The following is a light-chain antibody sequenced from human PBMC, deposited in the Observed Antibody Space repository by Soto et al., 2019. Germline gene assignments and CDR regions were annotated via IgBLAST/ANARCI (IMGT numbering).Light chain of an antibody. CDR3: SSYTSSSTVV. J-gene: IGLJ2*01. CDR1: SSDVGDYSY. V-gene: IGLV2-14*01. Sequence: QLVLTQPASVSGSPGQSITISCTGTSSDVGDYSYVSWYQQHPGKAPKLMIYEVSNRPSGVSNRFSGSKSGNTASLTISGLLAEDEADYYCSSYTSSSTVVFGGGTKLTVL. CDR2: EVS.